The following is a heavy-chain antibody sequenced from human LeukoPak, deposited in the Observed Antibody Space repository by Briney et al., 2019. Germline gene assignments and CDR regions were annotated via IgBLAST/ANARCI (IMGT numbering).Heavy chain of an antibody. CDR2: MFYSGNT. CDR1: GASIASYH. Sequence: SETLSLTCTVSGASIASYHWSWIRQPAGKGLEWIGRMFYSGNTDYNPSLKSRLTMSIDTSKNQFSLKLSSVTAADTAVYFCARDQEHCSGTSCYPYWYDSWGQGTLVTVSS. CDR3: ARDQEHCSGTSCYPYWYDS. V-gene: IGHV4-4*07. J-gene: IGHJ5*01. D-gene: IGHD2-2*01.